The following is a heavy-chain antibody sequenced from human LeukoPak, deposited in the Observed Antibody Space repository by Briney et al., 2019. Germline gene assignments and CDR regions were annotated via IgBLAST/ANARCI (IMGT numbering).Heavy chain of an antibody. D-gene: IGHD6-19*01. Sequence: GGSLRLSCAASGFTFSGYEMNWVRQAPGKGLEWVSYISSSGGGSTIYYTDSVKGRFTISRDNAKNSLYLQMNSLRAEDTGIYYCARGCSSGWCLDYWGQGTLVTVSS. CDR2: ISSSGGGSTI. CDR1: GFTFSGYE. J-gene: IGHJ4*02. V-gene: IGHV3-48*03. CDR3: ARGCSSGWCLDY.